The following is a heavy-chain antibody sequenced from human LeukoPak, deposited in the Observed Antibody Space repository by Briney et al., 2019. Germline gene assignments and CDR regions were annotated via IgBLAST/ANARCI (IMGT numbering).Heavy chain of an antibody. CDR1: GGSISSSSYY. Sequence: PSETLSLTCTVSGGSISSSSYYWGWIRQPPGKGLEWIGSIYYSGSTYYNPSLKSRVTISVDTSKNQFSLKLSSVTAADTAVYYCARRSGAHMDVWGKGTTVTVSS. V-gene: IGHV4-39*01. CDR2: IYYSGST. D-gene: IGHD3-10*01. CDR3: ARRSGAHMDV. J-gene: IGHJ6*03.